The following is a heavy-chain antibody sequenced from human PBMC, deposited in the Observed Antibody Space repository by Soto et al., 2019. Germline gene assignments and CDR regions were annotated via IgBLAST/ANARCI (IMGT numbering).Heavy chain of an antibody. CDR2: ITGSGVST. Sequence: EVQLLESGGGLVQPGGSLRLSCAASGFTFSSYAMTWVRQAPGKGLEWVSGITGSGVSTYYADSVKGRFTISRDNSKNTLTLHMHSLRAEDTALDYCAKGSRADCYSHSDYWGQGTLGTVSS. V-gene: IGHV3-23*01. J-gene: IGHJ4*02. D-gene: IGHD2-21*02. CDR3: AKGSRADCYSHSDY. CDR1: GFTFSSYA.